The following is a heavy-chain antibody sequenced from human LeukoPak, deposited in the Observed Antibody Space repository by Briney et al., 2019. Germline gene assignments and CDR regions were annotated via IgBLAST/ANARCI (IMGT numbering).Heavy chain of an antibody. CDR3: AKGVGNYYYYMDV. CDR2: IWYDGSNK. V-gene: IGHV3-33*06. J-gene: IGHJ6*03. D-gene: IGHD7-27*01. Sequence: GGSLRLSCAASGFTFTSYGMHWVRQAPGKGLEWVAGIWYDGSNKYYADSVKGRFTISRDNSKNTLYLQMNSLRVEDTAVYYCAKGVGNYYYYMDVWGKGTTVTVSS. CDR1: GFTFTSYG.